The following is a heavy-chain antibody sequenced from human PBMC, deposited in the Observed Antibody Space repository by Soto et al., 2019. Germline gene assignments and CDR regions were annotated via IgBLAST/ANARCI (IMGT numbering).Heavy chain of an antibody. V-gene: IGHV4-4*02. CDR2: IFHGGTI. CDR1: GGSIDSSDW. D-gene: IGHD6-13*01. Sequence: QVQLQESGPGLVKPSGTLSLTCAVSGGSIDSSDWWNWVRQPPGKGLEWIGEIFHGGTIIYNPSLKSRVTISVDQSRNQFCLELTSVTAADTAVYYCARDHHYRNSWSFDSWGQGTLVTVSS. J-gene: IGHJ4*02. CDR3: ARDHHYRNSWSFDS.